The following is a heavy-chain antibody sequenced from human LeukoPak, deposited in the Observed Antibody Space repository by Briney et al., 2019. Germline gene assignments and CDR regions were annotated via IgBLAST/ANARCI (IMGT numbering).Heavy chain of an antibody. V-gene: IGHV1-69*13. CDR2: IIPIFGTA. CDR3: ARDHGDGEDY. Sequence: ASVKVSCKASGGTFSSYAISWVRQAPGQGLEWMGGIIPIFGTANYAQKFQGRVTITADESTSTAYMELSSLRSDDTAVYYCARDHGDGEDYWGQGTLVTVSS. CDR1: GGTFSSYA. J-gene: IGHJ4*02. D-gene: IGHD7-27*01.